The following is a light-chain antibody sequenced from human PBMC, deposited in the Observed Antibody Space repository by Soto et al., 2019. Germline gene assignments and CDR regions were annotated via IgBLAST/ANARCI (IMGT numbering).Light chain of an antibody. CDR3: QQYFSSRT. Sequence: DIQLTQSPSTLSASVGDRVTITCRASQSIGSWLAWYQQKAGKAPKFLIYDASSLESGVPSRFSGSGSGTEFTLTINSLQPDGFATYYCQQYFSSRTFGQGTKVDIK. CDR2: DAS. CDR1: QSIGSW. V-gene: IGKV1-5*01. J-gene: IGKJ1*01.